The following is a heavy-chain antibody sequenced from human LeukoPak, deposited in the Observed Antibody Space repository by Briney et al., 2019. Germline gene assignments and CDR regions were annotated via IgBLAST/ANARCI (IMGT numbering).Heavy chain of an antibody. CDR1: GFTLSSYW. CDR3: AREGRDYYDSSVSFDY. D-gene: IGHD3-22*01. CDR2: INSDGSST. J-gene: IGHJ4*02. V-gene: IGHV3-74*01. Sequence: PGGSLRLSCAASGFTLSSYWMHCVREAPGERLVCVSRINSDGSSTSYADSVKGRFTISRDNAKNTLYLQMNSLRAEDTAVYCCAREGRDYYDSSVSFDYWGQGTLVTVSS.